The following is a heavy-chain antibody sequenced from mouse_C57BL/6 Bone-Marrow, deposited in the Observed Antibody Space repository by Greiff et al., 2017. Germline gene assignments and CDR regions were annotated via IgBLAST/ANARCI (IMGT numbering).Heavy chain of an antibody. CDR1: GYAFSSSW. Sequence: VKLVESGPELVKPGASVKISCKASGYAFSSSWLNWVKQRPGKGLEWIGRIYPGDGDTNYNGKFKGKATLTADKSSSTAYMQRSSLTSEDYAVYFCARITTVDDAMDYWGQGTSVTVSS. CDR3: ARITTVDDAMDY. D-gene: IGHD1-1*01. V-gene: IGHV1-82*01. CDR2: IYPGDGDT. J-gene: IGHJ4*01.